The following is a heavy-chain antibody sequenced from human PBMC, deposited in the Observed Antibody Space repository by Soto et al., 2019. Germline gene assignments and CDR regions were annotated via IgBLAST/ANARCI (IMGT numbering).Heavy chain of an antibody. D-gene: IGHD4-17*01. CDR3: AKDALKTTVNTYNWFDP. Sequence: QVQLVESGGGVVQPGRSLRLSCAASGFTFSSYGMHWVRQAPGKGLEWVAVISYDGSNKYYADSVKGRFTISRDNSKNTLYLQMHSLRAEDTAVYYCAKDALKTTVNTYNWFDPWGQGTLVTVSS. J-gene: IGHJ5*02. CDR2: ISYDGSNK. CDR1: GFTFSSYG. V-gene: IGHV3-30*18.